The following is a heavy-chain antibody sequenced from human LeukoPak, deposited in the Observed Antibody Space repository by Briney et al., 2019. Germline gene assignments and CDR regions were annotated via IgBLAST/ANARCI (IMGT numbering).Heavy chain of an antibody. CDR1: GGTFSSYA. CDR3: ASHCSSTSCYGENWFDP. J-gene: IGHJ5*02. CDR2: IIPILGIA. D-gene: IGHD2-2*01. Sequence: SVKVSCKPSGGTFSSYAISWVRQAPGQGLEWMGRIIPILGIANYAQKFQGRVTITADKSTSTAYMELSSLRSEDTAVYYCASHCSSTSCYGENWFDPWGQGTLVTVSS. V-gene: IGHV1-69*10.